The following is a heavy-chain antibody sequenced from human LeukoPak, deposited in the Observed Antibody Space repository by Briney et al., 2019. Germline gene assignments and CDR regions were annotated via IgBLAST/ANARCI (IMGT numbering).Heavy chain of an antibody. V-gene: IGHV4-39*01. CDR3: ASPANWGQRVDY. CDR1: GFTFSSYSMN. Sequence: PGGSLRLSCAASGFTFSSYSMNWVRQPPGKGLEWIGSIYYSGSTYYNPSLKSRVTISVDTSKNQFSLKLSSVTAADTAVYYCASPANWGQRVDYWGQGTLVTVSS. J-gene: IGHJ4*02. CDR2: IYYSGST. D-gene: IGHD7-27*01.